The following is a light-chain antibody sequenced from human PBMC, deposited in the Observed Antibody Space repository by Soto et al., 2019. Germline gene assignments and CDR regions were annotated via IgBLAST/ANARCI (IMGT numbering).Light chain of an antibody. CDR1: QSISSY. Sequence: DIQMTQSPSSLSASVGDRVTITCRASQSISSYLNWYQQKGGKAPKLLIHGASSLQSGVPLRFSASGSGTDFRLTIISLQPEDFATYYCQQYYSTLLSFGGGTKVDIK. V-gene: IGKV1-39*01. J-gene: IGKJ4*01. CDR2: GAS. CDR3: QQYYSTLLS.